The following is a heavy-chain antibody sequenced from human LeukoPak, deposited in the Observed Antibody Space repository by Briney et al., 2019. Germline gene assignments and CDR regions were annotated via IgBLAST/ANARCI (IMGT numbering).Heavy chain of an antibody. J-gene: IGHJ4*02. Sequence: SQTLSLTCTVSGASMRSETHYWSWLRQLPGTGPEWIAYIYYTAGAYYNPSLQSRVTISLDASENQFSLKLSSVTAADTAVYYCARGRRELRYGPDYWGQGTLVTVSS. V-gene: IGHV4-31*03. CDR3: ARGRRELRYGPDY. D-gene: IGHD3-9*01. CDR2: IYYTAGA. CDR1: GASMRSETHY.